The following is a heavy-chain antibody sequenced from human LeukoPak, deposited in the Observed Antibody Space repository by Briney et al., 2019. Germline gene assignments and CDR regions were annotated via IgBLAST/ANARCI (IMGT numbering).Heavy chain of an antibody. V-gene: IGHV4-31*03. CDR1: GGSISSGGYY. D-gene: IGHD3-22*01. Sequence: SETLSLTCTVSGGSISSGGYYWSWIRQHPGKGLEWIGYIYYSGSTYYNPSLKSRVTISVDTSKNQFSLKLSSVTAADTAVYYCARRDSSGYYYGYWGQGTLVTVSS. CDR2: IYYSGST. J-gene: IGHJ4*02. CDR3: ARRDSSGYYYGY.